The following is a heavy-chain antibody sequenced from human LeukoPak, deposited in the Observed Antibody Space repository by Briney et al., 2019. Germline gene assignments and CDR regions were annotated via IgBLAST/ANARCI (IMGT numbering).Heavy chain of an antibody. CDR2: INPNSGGT. CDR3: ARGSTYYYGSGSYPY. CDR1: GYTFTGYY. Sequence: ASVTVFCKASGYTFTGYYMHWVRQAPGQGLEWMGWINPNSGGTNYAQKFQGRVTMTRDTSISTAYMELSRLRSDDTAVYYCARGSTYYYGSGSYPYWGQGTLVTVSS. J-gene: IGHJ4*02. V-gene: IGHV1-2*02. D-gene: IGHD3-10*01.